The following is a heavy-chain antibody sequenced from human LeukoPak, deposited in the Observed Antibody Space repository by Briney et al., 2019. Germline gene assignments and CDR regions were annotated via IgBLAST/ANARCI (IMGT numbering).Heavy chain of an antibody. V-gene: IGHV3-30*02. D-gene: IGHD6-19*01. J-gene: IGHJ4*02. Sequence: GGSLRLSCVTSGFTFDTYGMHWVRQAPGKGLEWVAFVPYDGSNKYDADSVKGLFTISRDTSNNILFLQMNSLRAEDTAVYFCAKDPSRPQWLSYYFDYWGRGTLVTVSS. CDR2: VPYDGSNK. CDR1: GFTFDTYG. CDR3: AKDPSRPQWLSYYFDY.